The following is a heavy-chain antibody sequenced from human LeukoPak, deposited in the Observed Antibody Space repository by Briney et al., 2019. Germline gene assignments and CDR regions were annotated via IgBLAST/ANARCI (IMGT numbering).Heavy chain of an antibody. Sequence: SGGSLRLSCAASGFTFSTYWMHWVRQAPGKGLVWVSLINSGGDDTRYADSVESRFTISRDNAKNTLYLQMNSLRAEDTAVYYCARRIGYSSGHSAVYYFDYWGQGTLVTVSS. J-gene: IGHJ4*02. CDR3: ARRIGYSSGHSAVYYFDY. CDR1: GFTFSTYW. D-gene: IGHD6-19*01. CDR2: INSGGDDT. V-gene: IGHV3-74*01.